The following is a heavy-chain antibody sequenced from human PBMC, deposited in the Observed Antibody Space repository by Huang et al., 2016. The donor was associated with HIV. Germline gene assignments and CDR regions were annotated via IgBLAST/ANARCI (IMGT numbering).Heavy chain of an antibody. CDR2: LMPVFESP. CDR1: GGPFRSYS. Sequence: QVQLLQSGAEVKKPGSSVKVSCKASGGPFRSYSIAWVRQAPGQGLEWMASLMPVFESPNYAQKLQGRGRVTADESTSTVYMELRDLRPDDTAVYFCARGSLEYSVSSSLDYWGQGTHVTVSS. V-gene: IGHV1-69*13. D-gene: IGHD4-4*01. CDR3: ARGSLEYSVSSSLDY. J-gene: IGHJ4*02.